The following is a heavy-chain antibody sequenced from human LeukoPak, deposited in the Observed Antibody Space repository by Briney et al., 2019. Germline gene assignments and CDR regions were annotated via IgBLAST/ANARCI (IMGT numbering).Heavy chain of an antibody. V-gene: IGHV3-23*01. J-gene: IGHJ3*02. CDR1: GFTFSSYG. D-gene: IGHD1-26*01. CDR2: ISGSGGST. CDR3: ARGGDEWELHGPVTETAFDI. Sequence: PGGSLRLSCAASGFTFSSYGMSWVRQAPGKGLEWVSAISGSGGSTYYADSVKGRFTISRDNAKNSLYLQMNSLRAEDTAVYYCARGGDEWELHGPVTETAFDIWGQGTMVTVSS.